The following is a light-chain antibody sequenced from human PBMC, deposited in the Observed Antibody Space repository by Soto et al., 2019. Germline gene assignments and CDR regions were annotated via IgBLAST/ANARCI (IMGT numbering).Light chain of an antibody. CDR3: QQRTNWPLLT. CDR2: DAS. J-gene: IGKJ4*02. CDR1: QSVSNY. V-gene: IGKV3-11*01. Sequence: EIVLTQSPATLSLSPGERATLSCRASQSVSNYLAWYQQKPGQAPRLLIYDASNRATGIPARFSGSGSWTDFTLTISSLEPEDFAVYYCQQRTNWPLLTFGGGTKVEIK.